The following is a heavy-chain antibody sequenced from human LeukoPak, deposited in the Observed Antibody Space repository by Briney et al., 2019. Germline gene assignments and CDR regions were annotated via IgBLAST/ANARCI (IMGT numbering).Heavy chain of an antibody. V-gene: IGHV3-30*03. CDR2: ISYDGSNK. CDR3: ARDYYGSGSYYNWGF. D-gene: IGHD3-10*01. CDR1: GFTFSSYG. Sequence: GGSLRLSCAASGFTFSSYGMHWVRQAPGKGLEWVAVISYDGSNKYYADSVKGRFTISRDNSKNTLYLQMNSLRDEDTAVYYCARDYYGSGSYYNWGFWGQGTPVTVSS. J-gene: IGHJ4*02.